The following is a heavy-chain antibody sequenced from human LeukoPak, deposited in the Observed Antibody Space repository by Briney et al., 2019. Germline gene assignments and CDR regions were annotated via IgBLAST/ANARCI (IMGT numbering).Heavy chain of an antibody. D-gene: IGHD3-9*01. CDR3: AKDLDYDILTGYDLEPFDY. V-gene: IGHV3-23*01. J-gene: IGHJ4*02. Sequence: PGRSLRLSCAASGFTFSNYGMSWVRQAPGKGLEWVSAISGSGGSTYYADSVKGRFTISRDNSKNTLYLQMNSLRAEDTAVYYCAKDLDYDILTGYDLEPFDYWGQGTLVTVSS. CDR2: ISGSGGST. CDR1: GFTFSNYG.